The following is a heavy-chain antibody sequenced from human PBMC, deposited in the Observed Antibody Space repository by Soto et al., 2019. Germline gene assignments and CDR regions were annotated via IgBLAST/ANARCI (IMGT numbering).Heavy chain of an antibody. CDR3: ARTFDYGGWFDP. Sequence: QVQLVQSGAEVKKPGSSVKVSCKASGGTFSSYAISWVRQAPGQGLEWMGGIIPIFGTANYAQKFQGRVTITADESTGTAYRELSSLRSEETAVHSCARTFDYGGWFDPWGQGALVTVSS. CDR1: GGTFSSYA. J-gene: IGHJ5*02. V-gene: IGHV1-69*12. D-gene: IGHD4-17*01. CDR2: IIPIFGTA.